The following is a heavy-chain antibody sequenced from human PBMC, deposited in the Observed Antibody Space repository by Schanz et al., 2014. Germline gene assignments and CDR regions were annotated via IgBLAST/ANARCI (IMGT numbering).Heavy chain of an antibody. CDR1: GGTFNSYS. V-gene: IGHV1-69*02. CDR3: ARSNYYDNSDYYNSFDY. J-gene: IGHJ4*02. CDR2: IIPILGIA. Sequence: QVQLVQSGAEVKKPGSSMKVSCKASGGTFNSYSISWVRQAPGQGLEWMGRIIPILGIANYAQKFQGRVTNTADKSTSTAYMDLSSLRPEDTAVYYCARSNYYDNSDYYNSFDYWGQGTLVTDSS. D-gene: IGHD3-22*01.